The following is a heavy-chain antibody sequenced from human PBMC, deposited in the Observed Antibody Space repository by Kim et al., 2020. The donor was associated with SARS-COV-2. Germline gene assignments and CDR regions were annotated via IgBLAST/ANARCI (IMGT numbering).Heavy chain of an antibody. CDR3: ARDLGTVYGDYYYYYGMDV. D-gene: IGHD4-17*01. Sequence: GGSLRLSCAASGFTFSSYAMHWVRQAPGKGLEWVAVISYDGSNKYYADSVKGRFTISRDNSKNTLYLQMNSLRAEDTAVYYCARDLGTVYGDYYYYYGMDVWGQGTTVTVSS. CDR2: ISYDGSNK. V-gene: IGHV3-30*04. J-gene: IGHJ6*02. CDR1: GFTFSSYA.